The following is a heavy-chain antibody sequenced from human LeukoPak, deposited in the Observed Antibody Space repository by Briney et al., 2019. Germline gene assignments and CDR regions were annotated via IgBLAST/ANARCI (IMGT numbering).Heavy chain of an antibody. J-gene: IGHJ4*02. Sequence: SGPGLVKPSETLSLTCTVSGGSISSYYWSWIRQPPGKGLEWIGYIYYSGSTNYNPSLKSRVTISVDTSKNQFSLQLNSMTAADTAVYYCGRHECFYGIDEQDPFDYWGQGALVTVSS. V-gene: IGHV4-59*08. D-gene: IGHD2/OR15-2a*01. CDR2: IYYSGST. CDR3: GRHECFYGIDEQDPFDY. CDR1: GGSISSYY.